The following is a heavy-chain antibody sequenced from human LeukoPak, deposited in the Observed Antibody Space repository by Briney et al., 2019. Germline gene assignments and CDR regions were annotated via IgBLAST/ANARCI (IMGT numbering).Heavy chain of an antibody. CDR3: ARERGRGFDL. J-gene: IGHJ5*02. Sequence: GASVTVSFKGSGYNFTTFGLNWVRQAPGLGLEWMGWISTYNGNTHSPQKFEDRVTMTTHTSTSTAYMELRSLTSDDTAVYYCARERGRGFDLWGQGTLVTVSS. D-gene: IGHD3-16*01. CDR1: GYNFTTFG. V-gene: IGHV1-18*01. CDR2: ISTYNGNT.